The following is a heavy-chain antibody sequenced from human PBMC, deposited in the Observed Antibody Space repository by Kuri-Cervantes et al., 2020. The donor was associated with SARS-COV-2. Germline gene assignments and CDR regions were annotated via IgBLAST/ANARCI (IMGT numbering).Heavy chain of an antibody. D-gene: IGHD2-15*01. J-gene: IGHJ3*02. CDR3: ARAGDLLGYCSGGSCYLGITDAFDI. Sequence: ASVKVSCKASGGTFSSYAISWVRQAPGQGLEWMGWINPNSGGTNYAQKFQGRVTMTRDTSISTAYMELSRLRSDDTAVYYCARAGDLLGYCSGGSCYLGITDAFDIWGQGTMVTVSS. V-gene: IGHV1-2*02. CDR1: GGTFSSYA. CDR2: INPNSGGT.